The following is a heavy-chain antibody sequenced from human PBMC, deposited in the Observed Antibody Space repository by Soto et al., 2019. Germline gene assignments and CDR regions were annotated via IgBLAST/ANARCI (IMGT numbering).Heavy chain of an antibody. Sequence: ASVKVSCKASGFSFTGYYIHWLRQAPGQGLEWMGWINAHSGGTEYAQKFQGRVTLTRDTSIATAYLTLTSLTSADTAVYYCARVNGGPYYFDYWGQGTVVTVSS. D-gene: IGHD2-8*01. V-gene: IGHV1-2*02. CDR1: GFSFTGYY. J-gene: IGHJ4*02. CDR3: ARVNGGPYYFDY. CDR2: INAHSGGT.